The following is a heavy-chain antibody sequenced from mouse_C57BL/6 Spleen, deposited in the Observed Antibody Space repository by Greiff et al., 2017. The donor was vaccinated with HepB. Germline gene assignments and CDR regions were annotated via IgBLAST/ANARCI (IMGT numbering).Heavy chain of an antibody. Sequence: VQLKESGPELVKPGASVKISCKASGYSFTDYNMNWVKQSNGKSLEWIGVINPNYGTTSYNQKFKGKATLTVDQSSSTAYMQLTSLTSEDSAVSYCARGEGDGYAMDYWGQGTSVTVSS. V-gene: IGHV1-39*01. J-gene: IGHJ4*01. CDR3: ARGEGDGYAMDY. CDR2: INPNYGTT. D-gene: IGHD3-3*01. CDR1: GYSFTDYN.